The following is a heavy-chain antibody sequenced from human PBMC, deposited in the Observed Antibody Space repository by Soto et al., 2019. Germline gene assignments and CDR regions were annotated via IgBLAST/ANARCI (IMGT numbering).Heavy chain of an antibody. J-gene: IGHJ2*01. CDR2: IWYDGSNK. V-gene: IGHV3-33*01. CDR1: GFTFSSYG. Sequence: QVQLVESGGGVVQPGRSLRLSCAASGFTFSSYGMHWVRQAPGKGLEWVAVIWYDGSNKYYADSVKGRFTISRDNSKNTLYLQMNSVRAEDTAVYYCARAWGYCSGGSCYHYWYFDLWGRGTLVTVSS. D-gene: IGHD2-15*01. CDR3: ARAWGYCSGGSCYHYWYFDL.